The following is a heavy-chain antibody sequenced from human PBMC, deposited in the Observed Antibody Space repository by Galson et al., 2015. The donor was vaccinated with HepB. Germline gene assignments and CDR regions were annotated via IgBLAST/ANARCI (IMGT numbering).Heavy chain of an antibody. D-gene: IGHD6-19*01. V-gene: IGHV3-30*04. J-gene: IGHJ1*01. CDR1: GFTLSTYA. Sequence: SLRLSCATSGFTLSTYAMHWVRQAPGKGLERVAVRSYDGSNKYYADSVKGRFSISRDNSRNTVYLQMNSLRVEDTAVYYCARDQGSGWYGLAGYFQHWGQGTLVTVSS. CDR2: RSYDGSNK. CDR3: ARDQGSGWYGLAGYFQH.